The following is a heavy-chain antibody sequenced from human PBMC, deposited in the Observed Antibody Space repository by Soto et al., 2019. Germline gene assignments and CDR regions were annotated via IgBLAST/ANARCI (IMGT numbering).Heavy chain of an antibody. CDR1: AGSISSYY. V-gene: IGHV4-59*01. Sequence: SETLSLTCTVSAGSISSYYWSWIRQPPGKGLEWIGYIYYSGSTNYNPSLKSRVTISVDTSKNQFSLKLSSVTAADTAVYYCASFAGIAASPSNWLDPCGQGTLVTVSS. D-gene: IGHD6-25*01. CDR2: IYYSGST. CDR3: ASFAGIAASPSNWLDP. J-gene: IGHJ5*02.